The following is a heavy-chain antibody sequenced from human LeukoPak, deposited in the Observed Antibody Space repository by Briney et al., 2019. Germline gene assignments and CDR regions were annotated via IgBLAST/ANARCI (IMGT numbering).Heavy chain of an antibody. CDR1: GGSISSYY. CDR2: IYYSGST. CDR3: ARIHPYSYGYTGPFDI. Sequence: SETLSLTCTVSGGSISSYYLSWIRQPPGKGLEWIGYIYYSGSTNYNPSLKSRVTISVDTSKNQFSLKLSSVTAADTAVYYCARIHPYSYGYTGPFDIWGQGTMVTVSS. V-gene: IGHV4-59*01. J-gene: IGHJ3*02. D-gene: IGHD5-18*01.